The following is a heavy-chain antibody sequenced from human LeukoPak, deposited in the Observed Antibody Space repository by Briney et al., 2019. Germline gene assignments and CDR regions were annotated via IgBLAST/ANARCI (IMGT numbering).Heavy chain of an antibody. CDR1: GGSFSGYY. CDR3: ARTTSIAARHLYY. D-gene: IGHD6-6*01. J-gene: IGHJ4*02. Sequence: SETLSLTCAAYGGSFSGYYWSWIRQPPGKGLEWIGEINHSGSTNYNPSLKSRVTISVDTSKNQFSLKLSSVTAADTAVYYCARTTSIAARHLYYWGQGTLVTVSS. CDR2: INHSGST. V-gene: IGHV4-34*01.